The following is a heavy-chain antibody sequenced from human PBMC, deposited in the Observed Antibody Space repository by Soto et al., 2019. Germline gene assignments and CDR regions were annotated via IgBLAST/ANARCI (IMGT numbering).Heavy chain of an antibody. CDR2: ISGSGGST. CDR3: VKGDCSGGRCYRGFDY. V-gene: IGHV3-23*01. D-gene: IGHD2-15*01. Sequence: PGGSLSLSCAASGFTFSSYSMSWVRQAPGKGLEWVSAISGSGGSTYYADSVKGRFTISRDNSKNTLYLQMNSLRAEDTAIYYCVKGDCSGGRCYRGFDYWGQGTLVTSPQ. J-gene: IGHJ4*02. CDR1: GFTFSSYS.